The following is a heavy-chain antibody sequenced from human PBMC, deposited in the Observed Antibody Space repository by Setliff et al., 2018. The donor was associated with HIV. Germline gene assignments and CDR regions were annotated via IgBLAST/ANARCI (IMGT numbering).Heavy chain of an antibody. V-gene: IGHV4-61*09. D-gene: IGHD6-13*01. CDR1: GGSISSGSYY. CDR2: VYTSGST. CDR3: ARHRDPPGTSWIFYYYYMDL. Sequence: PSETLSLTCAVSGGSISSGSYYWSWIRQPAGKGPEWIGHVYTSGSTSYNPSLSSRLTISVDTSKNQVSLRLSSVTAADTGVYYCARHRDPPGTSWIFYYYYMDLWGGGTTVTVSS. J-gene: IGHJ6*03.